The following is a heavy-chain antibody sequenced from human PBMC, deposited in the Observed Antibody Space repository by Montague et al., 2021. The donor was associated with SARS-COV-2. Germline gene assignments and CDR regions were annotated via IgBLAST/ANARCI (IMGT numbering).Heavy chain of an antibody. CDR3: AKDDDYTSSCHY. CDR2: IKQDGSEK. Sequence: SLRLSCAASGFRSTSNWMTWVRQAPGKGLEWVAHIKQDGSEKNYADSVKGRFTISRENAKNSIFLQMNDLRAEDSAIYYCAKDDDYTSSCHYWGQGTLVTVSS. CDR1: GFRSTSNW. J-gene: IGHJ4*02. V-gene: IGHV3-7*01. D-gene: IGHD6-13*01.